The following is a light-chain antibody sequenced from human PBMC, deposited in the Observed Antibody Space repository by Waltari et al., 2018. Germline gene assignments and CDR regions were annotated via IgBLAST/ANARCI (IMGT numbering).Light chain of an antibody. V-gene: IGKV1-5*03. CDR3: KQYITYPWT. J-gene: IGKJ1*01. Sequence: MGTITCRASQSVSSSLAWYQQKPGKAPKVLMYKASSLESGVPLRFSGSGSGTDFTLTITSLQPDDVAIYSCKQYITYPWTFGQGTKVEVK. CDR2: KAS. CDR1: QSVSSS.